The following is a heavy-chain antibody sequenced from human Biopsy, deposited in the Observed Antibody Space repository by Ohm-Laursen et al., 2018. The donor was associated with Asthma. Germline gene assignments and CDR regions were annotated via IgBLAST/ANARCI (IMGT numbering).Heavy chain of an antibody. D-gene: IGHD3-3*01. V-gene: IGHV4-39*01. J-gene: IGHJ3*02. Sequence: SDTLSLTCTVSGGSISSSSYYWGWIRQPPGKGLEWIGSIYYNGRTYYNPSLKSRVTISVDTSKNQFSLKLSSVTAADTAVYYCARQGYDFWSGYFDAFDIWGQGTMVTVSS. CDR2: IYYNGRT. CDR1: GGSISSSSYY. CDR3: ARQGYDFWSGYFDAFDI.